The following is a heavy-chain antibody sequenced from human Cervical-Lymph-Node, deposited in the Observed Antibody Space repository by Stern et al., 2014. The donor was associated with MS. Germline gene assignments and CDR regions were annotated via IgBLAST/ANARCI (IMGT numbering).Heavy chain of an antibody. CDR2: FYPGDSDT. V-gene: IGHV5-51*01. J-gene: IGHJ4*02. Sequence: VQLVESGAELKKPGESLKISCKGSGYSFTLYWIGWVGPMPGQGLEWMGIFYPGDSDTRSSPSFQGQVTFPADKSISTAYLQWSSLKASDTAMYYCAALVRGSYFYWGQGTLVTVSS. CDR1: GYSFTLYW. CDR3: AALVRGSYFY. D-gene: IGHD1-26*01.